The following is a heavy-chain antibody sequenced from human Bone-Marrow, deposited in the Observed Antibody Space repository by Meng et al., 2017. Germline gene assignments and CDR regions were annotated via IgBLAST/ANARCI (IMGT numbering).Heavy chain of an antibody. Sequence: QVQLVQSGAEVKKPGASIKVSCTASGYTFSGYYIHWVRQAPGQGLEWMGRVNPNRGARNYAQKFQDRVTMTRDTSTNTAYMELSSLRLGESAVYYCARSPRGQVAAEEGGMDVWGQGTTVTVSS. V-gene: IGHV1-2*06. CDR3: ARSPRGQVAAEEGGMDV. CDR2: VNPNRGAR. J-gene: IGHJ6*02. D-gene: IGHD6-13*01. CDR1: GYTFSGYY.